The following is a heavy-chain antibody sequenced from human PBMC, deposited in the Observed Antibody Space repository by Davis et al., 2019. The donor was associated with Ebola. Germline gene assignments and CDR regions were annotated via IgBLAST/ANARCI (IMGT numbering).Heavy chain of an antibody. CDR3: AKDILHYYYMDV. Sequence: PGGSLRLSCAASGFTLSSYAMSWVRQAPGKGLEWVSAISSSGGSTYYADSVKGRFTISRDNSKNTLYLQMNSLRAEDTAVYYCAKDILHYYYMDVWGKGTTVTVSS. J-gene: IGHJ6*03. CDR2: ISSSGGST. CDR1: GFTLSSYA. V-gene: IGHV3-23*01.